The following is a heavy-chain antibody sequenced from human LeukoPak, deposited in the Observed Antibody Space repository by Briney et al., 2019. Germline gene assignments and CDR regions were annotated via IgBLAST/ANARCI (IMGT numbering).Heavy chain of an antibody. Sequence: GRSLRLSCAASGFTFDDYAMHWVRQAPGKGLEWVSGISWNSGRIGSADSVKGRFTISRDNAKKSLYLQMNSLRAEDTALYYCAKGGYYYSSGLIDYWGQGTLVTVSS. CDR2: ISWNSGRI. D-gene: IGHD3-22*01. J-gene: IGHJ4*02. CDR3: AKGGYYYSSGLIDY. V-gene: IGHV3-9*01. CDR1: GFTFDDYA.